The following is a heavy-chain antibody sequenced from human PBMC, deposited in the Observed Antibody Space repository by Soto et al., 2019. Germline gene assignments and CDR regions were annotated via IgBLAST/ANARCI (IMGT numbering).Heavy chain of an antibody. CDR2: ISFDGTKK. CDR3: AGEADYGYRYITYGLDV. J-gene: IGHJ6*02. CDR1: GFTFNIYA. V-gene: IGHV3-30-3*01. D-gene: IGHD4-17*01. Sequence: GGSLRLSCAASGFTFNIYALHWVRQAPGKGLEWVAVISFDGTKKYYSDSVKGRFTISRDNLKNTLYLQMNNLRVEDVALYFCAGEADYGYRYITYGLDVWGQGTTVTVSS.